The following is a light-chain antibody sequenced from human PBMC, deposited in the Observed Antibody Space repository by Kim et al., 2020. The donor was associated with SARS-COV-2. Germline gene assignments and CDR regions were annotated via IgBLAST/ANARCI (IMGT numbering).Light chain of an antibody. J-gene: IGKJ1*01. V-gene: IGKV1-27*01. CDR1: QDIANY. Sequence: ASVGDRVTITCRASQDIANYLAWYQQKPGKVPKLLIYAASALKSGVPSRFSGNRSGTDFTLTISNLQAEDIATYYCQQYDSAPWTFGQGTKVEIK. CDR3: QQYDSAPWT. CDR2: AAS.